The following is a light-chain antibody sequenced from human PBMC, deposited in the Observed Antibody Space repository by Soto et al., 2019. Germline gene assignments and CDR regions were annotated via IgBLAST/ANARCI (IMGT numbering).Light chain of an antibody. J-gene: IGKJ5*01. CDR2: AAS. CDR3: QQYDTRPTMT. V-gene: IGKV1-33*01. CDR1: QDIDNY. Sequence: IQLTQSPSSLYASVGESVTITCRARQDIDNYLNWYQHRPGEAPKLLIYAASYLETGVPARFSGSGSVTDFSFTITSLQPEDSATYYCQQYDTRPTMTFGQGTRLDI.